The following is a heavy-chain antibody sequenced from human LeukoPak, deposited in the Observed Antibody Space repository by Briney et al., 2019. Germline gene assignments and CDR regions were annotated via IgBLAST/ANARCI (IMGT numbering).Heavy chain of an antibody. J-gene: IGHJ4*02. CDR3: TKDYSKTRH. CDR2: IRSKAYGGTT. V-gene: IGHV3-49*04. Sequence: GGSLRLSCAASGFTVCSNYMSWVRQAPGKGLEWVGFIRSKAYGGTTEYAASVKGRFTISRDDSKSIAYLQMNSLKTEDTAVYYCTKDYSKTRHWGQGTLVTVSS. CDR1: GFTVCSNY. D-gene: IGHD4-11*01.